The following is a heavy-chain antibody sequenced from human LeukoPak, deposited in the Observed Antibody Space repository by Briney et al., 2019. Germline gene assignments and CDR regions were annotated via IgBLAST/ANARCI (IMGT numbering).Heavy chain of an antibody. J-gene: IGHJ5*01. D-gene: IGHD7-27*01. CDR3: AKDGNGEGWLDS. CDR1: EFTFSRYW. V-gene: IGHV3-30*02. CDR2: IWYDGSNS. Sequence: PGGSLRLSCTASEFTFSRYWMSWVRQAPGKGLEWLTFIWYDGSNSYYADSVKGRFTISRDNSRNTLYLQMNSLRPEDTAIYYCAKDGNGEGWLDSWGQGTLVTVSS.